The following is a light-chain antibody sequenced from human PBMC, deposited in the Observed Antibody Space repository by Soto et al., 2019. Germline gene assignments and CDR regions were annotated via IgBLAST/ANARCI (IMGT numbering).Light chain of an antibody. Sequence: QSVLTQPPSVSGAPGQTVTISCIGSSSNIGAGYDAHWYQQLAGKAPKLLIYGNDNRPSGVPDRFSGSKSGTSASLAIAGLQAEDEADYYCQSYDSSLSAYVFGTGTKVTVL. CDR3: QSYDSSLSAYV. CDR2: GND. CDR1: SSNIGAGYD. J-gene: IGLJ1*01. V-gene: IGLV1-40*01.